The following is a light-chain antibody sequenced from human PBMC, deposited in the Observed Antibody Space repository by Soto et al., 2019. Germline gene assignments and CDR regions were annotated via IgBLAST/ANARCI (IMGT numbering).Light chain of an antibody. CDR2: DVA. Sequence: QSALTQPASVSGSPGQSITISCTGTSSDVGAYNFVSWYQHHPGKVPKLIIYDVANRPSGVPDRFSGSKSGTTASLTISGLHAEDEADYYCSSYSTSGTLVVFGGGTKVTVL. J-gene: IGLJ3*02. CDR3: SSYSTSGTLVV. CDR1: SSDVGAYNF. V-gene: IGLV2-14*03.